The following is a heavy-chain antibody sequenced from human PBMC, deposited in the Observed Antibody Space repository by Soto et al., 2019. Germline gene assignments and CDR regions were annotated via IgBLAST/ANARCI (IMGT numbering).Heavy chain of an antibody. J-gene: IGHJ4*02. Sequence: GGSLRLSCAASGFTFSSYGMHWVRQAPGKGLEWVAVISYDGSNKYYADSVKGRFTISRDNSKNTLYLQMNSLRAEDTAVYYCANSLIEIQVAGTTYFDYWGPGPLVTVSS. CDR1: GFTFSSYG. V-gene: IGHV3-30*18. D-gene: IGHD6-19*01. CDR2: ISYDGSNK. CDR3: ANSLIEIQVAGTTYFDY.